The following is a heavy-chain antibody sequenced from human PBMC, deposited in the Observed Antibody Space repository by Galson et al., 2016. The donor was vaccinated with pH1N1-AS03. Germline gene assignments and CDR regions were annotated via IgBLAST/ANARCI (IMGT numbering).Heavy chain of an antibody. CDR1: GFTFSSYG. CDR3: AKDLKTYYYDSSGYFDY. J-gene: IGHJ4*02. CDR2: ISYDGSYQ. Sequence: SLRLSCAASGFTFSSYGMHWVRQAPGKGLEWLAVISYDGSYQYYADSVKGRFTISRDISKNTLYLQMKSLRAEDTAIYYCAKDLKTYYYDSSGYFDYWGQGTLVTVSS. D-gene: IGHD3-22*01. V-gene: IGHV3-30*18.